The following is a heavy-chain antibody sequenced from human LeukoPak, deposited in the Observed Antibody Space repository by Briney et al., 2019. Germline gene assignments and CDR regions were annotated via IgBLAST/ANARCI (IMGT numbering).Heavy chain of an antibody. CDR3: AREWSYGDYYDC. J-gene: IGHJ4*02. Sequence: ASVKVSCKASGYTFTGYYMHWVRQAPGQGLEWMGRINPNSGGTNYAQKFQGRVTMTRDTSITTAYMELSRLRSDDTAVYYCAREWSYGDYYDCWGQGPLVTVSS. V-gene: IGHV1-2*06. CDR2: INPNSGGT. CDR1: GYTFTGYY. D-gene: IGHD4-17*01.